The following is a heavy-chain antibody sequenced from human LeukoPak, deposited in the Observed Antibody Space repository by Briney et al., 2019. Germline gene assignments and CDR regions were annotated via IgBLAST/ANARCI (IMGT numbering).Heavy chain of an antibody. Sequence: GGSLRLSCEASGFSIGNYDMYWVRLAPGKGLEWLALISDDGSHKYYTDSMKCRFTISRPNSKNTVFLQMNIPRPEDTSVYSFAKELRQHVVPPEAYGHWGLDISGQGTTVTVSS. J-gene: IGHJ6*02. CDR1: GFSIGNYD. D-gene: IGHD2-21*01. V-gene: IGHV3-30*18. CDR2: ISDDGSHK. CDR3: AKELRQHVVPPEAYGHWGLDI.